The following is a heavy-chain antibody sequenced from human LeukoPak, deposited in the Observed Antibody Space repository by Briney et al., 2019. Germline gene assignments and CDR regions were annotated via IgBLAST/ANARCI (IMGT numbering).Heavy chain of an antibody. D-gene: IGHD3-3*01. CDR3: ASLWRTIFGVGTNSGDAFDI. V-gene: IGHV4-4*07. J-gene: IGHJ3*02. Sequence: SETLSLTCTVSGGSISSYYWSWIRQPAGKGLEWIGRIYTSGSTNYNPSLKSRVTISVDTSRNQFSLKLSSVTAADTAVYYCASLWRTIFGVGTNSGDAFDIWGQGTMVTVSS. CDR1: GGSISSYY. CDR2: IYTSGST.